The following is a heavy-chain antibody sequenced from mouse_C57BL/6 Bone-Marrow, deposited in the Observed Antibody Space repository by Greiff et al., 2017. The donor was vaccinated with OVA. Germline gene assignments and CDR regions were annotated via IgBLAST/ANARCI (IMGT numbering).Heavy chain of an antibody. CDR3: TTGITTGGYYAMDY. CDR1: GFNIKDDY. D-gene: IGHD2-4*01. J-gene: IGHJ4*01. V-gene: IGHV14-4*01. Sequence: EVQLQQSGAELVRPGASVKLSCTASGFNIKDDYMNWVKQRPEQGLEWIGWIDPENGDTESASKFQGKATITADTSSNTAYLQLTSLTSEDTAVYYSTTGITTGGYYAMDYWGQGTSVTVSS. CDR2: IDPENGDT.